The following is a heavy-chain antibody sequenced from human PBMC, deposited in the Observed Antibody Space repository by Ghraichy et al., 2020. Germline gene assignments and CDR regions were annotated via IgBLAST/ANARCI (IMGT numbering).Heavy chain of an antibody. Sequence: GESLNISCAASGFTFSSYWMHWVRQAPGKGLVWVSRINSDGSSTSYADSVKGRFTISRDNAKNTLYLQMNSLRAEDTAVYYCASTLSYYGGNSDAFDIWGQGTMVTVSS. CDR1: GFTFSSYW. J-gene: IGHJ3*02. V-gene: IGHV3-74*01. CDR2: INSDGSST. CDR3: ASTLSYYGGNSDAFDI. D-gene: IGHD4-23*01.